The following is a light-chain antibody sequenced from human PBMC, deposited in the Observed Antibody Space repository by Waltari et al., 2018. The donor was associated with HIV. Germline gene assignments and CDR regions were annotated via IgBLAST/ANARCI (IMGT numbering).Light chain of an antibody. Sequence: QSALTQPASVSGSPGQSITISCPGTSSDVGGYNSVSWYQQHPGKAPKLMIYEVSNRPSGVSNRFSGSKSGNTASLTISGLQAEDEADYYCSSYTSSSTLFYVFGTGTKVTVL. V-gene: IGLV2-14*01. J-gene: IGLJ1*01. CDR2: EVS. CDR3: SSYTSSSTLFYV. CDR1: SSDVGGYNS.